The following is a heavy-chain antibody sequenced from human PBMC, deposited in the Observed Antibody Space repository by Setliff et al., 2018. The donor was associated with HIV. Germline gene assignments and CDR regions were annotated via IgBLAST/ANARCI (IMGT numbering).Heavy chain of an antibody. D-gene: IGHD2-15*01. Sequence: GGSLRLSCAASGITFSGYSMSWVRQAPGKGLEWVANINQDGIWKYYADSVKGRFTISRDNAQNSLYLHMNSLRVEDTAVYYCAREIVVVVATTDSFDIWGQGTMVTVSS. V-gene: IGHV3-7*03. J-gene: IGHJ3*02. CDR3: AREIVVVVATTDSFDI. CDR2: INQDGIWK. CDR1: GITFSGYS.